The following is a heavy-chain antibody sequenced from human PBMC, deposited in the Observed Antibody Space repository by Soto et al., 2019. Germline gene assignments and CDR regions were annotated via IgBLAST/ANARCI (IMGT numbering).Heavy chain of an antibody. V-gene: IGHV3-23*01. CDR1: GFTFRNYA. D-gene: IGHD3-3*01. CDR3: ATSLRDFWSGYFDYYYGMDV. CDR2: ISGSGGRT. J-gene: IGHJ6*02. Sequence: GGSLRLSCAASGFTFRNYAMNWVRQAPGKGLEWVSVISGSGGRTYYADSVKGRFTISRDNAKNSLYLQMNSLRAEDTAVYYCATSLRDFWSGYFDYYYGMDVWGQGTAVTVSS.